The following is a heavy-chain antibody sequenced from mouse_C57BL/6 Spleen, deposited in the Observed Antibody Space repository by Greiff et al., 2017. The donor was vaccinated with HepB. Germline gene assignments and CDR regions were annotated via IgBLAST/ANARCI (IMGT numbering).Heavy chain of an antibody. V-gene: IGHV5-6*02. J-gene: IGHJ4*01. D-gene: IGHD1-1*01. Sequence: DVKLVESGGDLVKPGGSLKLSCAASGFTFSSYGMSWVRQTPDKRLEWVATISSGGSYTYYPDSVKGRFTISRDNAKNTLYLQMSSLKSEDTAMYYCARGSSYMDYWGQGTSVTVSS. CDR1: GFTFSSYG. CDR3: ARGSSYMDY. CDR2: ISSGGSYT.